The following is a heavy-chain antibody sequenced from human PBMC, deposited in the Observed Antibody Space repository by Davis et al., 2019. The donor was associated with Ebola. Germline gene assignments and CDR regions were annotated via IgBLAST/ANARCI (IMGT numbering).Heavy chain of an antibody. D-gene: IGHD6-6*01. V-gene: IGHV4-39*01. CDR3: ARRAVAAPNRGFDP. J-gene: IGHJ5*02. Sequence: MPSETLSLTCTVSGGSISSSSYYWGWTRQPPGKGLEWIGSIYYSGSTYYNPSLKSRVTISVDTSKNQFSLKLSSVTAADTAVYYCARRAVAAPNRGFDPWGQGTLVTVSS. CDR1: GGSISSSSYY. CDR2: IYYSGST.